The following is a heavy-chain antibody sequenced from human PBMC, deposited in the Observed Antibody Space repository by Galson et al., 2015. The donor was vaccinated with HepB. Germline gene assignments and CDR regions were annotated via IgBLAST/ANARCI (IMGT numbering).Heavy chain of an antibody. CDR3: ARGRASAFDI. J-gene: IGHJ3*02. CDR2: TYYRSKWYN. D-gene: IGHD2-15*01. V-gene: IGHV6-1*01. CDR1: GDSVSSNSAA. Sequence: CAISGDSVSSNSAAWNWIRQSPSRGLEWLGRTYYRSKWYNDYAMSVKGRITVNPDTSKNQFSLQLNSVTPEDTAVYFCARGRASAFDIWGQGTMVTVSS.